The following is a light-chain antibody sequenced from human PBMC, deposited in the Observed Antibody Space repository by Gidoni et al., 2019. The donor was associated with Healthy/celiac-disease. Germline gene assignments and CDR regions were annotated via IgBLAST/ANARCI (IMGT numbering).Light chain of an antibody. V-gene: IGLV2-11*01. CDR2: DVS. Sequence: QSALTQPRSVSGSPGQSVTSSCTGTSSDVGGYNYVSWYQQHPGKAPKLMIYDVSKRPSGVPDRFSGSKSGNTASLTISVLQAEDEADYYCCSYAGSYTDVFGTGTNVTVL. J-gene: IGLJ1*01. CDR3: CSYAGSYTDV. CDR1: SSDVGGYNY.